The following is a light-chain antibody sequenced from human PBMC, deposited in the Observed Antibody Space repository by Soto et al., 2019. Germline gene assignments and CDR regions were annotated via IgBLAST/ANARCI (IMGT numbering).Light chain of an antibody. CDR1: QSVSSSY. CDR2: GAS. V-gene: IGKV3-20*01. J-gene: IGKJ2*01. Sequence: ETAVTQSPGTLSLSPGVRSALSCRACQSVSSSYFAWYQQKPGQAPRLLIYGASSRATGIPDRFSGGGSGTDFTLAISRLEPEDLAVYYCQPYDSSPYTFGQATKVDIK. CDR3: QPYDSSPYT.